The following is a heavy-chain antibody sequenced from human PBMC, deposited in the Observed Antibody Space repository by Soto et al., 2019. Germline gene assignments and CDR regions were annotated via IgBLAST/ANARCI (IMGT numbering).Heavy chain of an antibody. CDR2: IYPGDSDT. V-gene: IGHV5-51*01. J-gene: IGHJ6*02. CDR3: ARDSRQQLGYYGMDV. CDR1: GYSFTSYW. Sequence: GESLKISCKGSGYSFTSYWIGWVRQMPGKGLEWMGIIYPGDSDTRYSPSFQGQVTISADKSISTAYLQWSSLKASDTAMYYCARDSRQQLGYYGMDVWGQGTTVTVYS. D-gene: IGHD6-13*01.